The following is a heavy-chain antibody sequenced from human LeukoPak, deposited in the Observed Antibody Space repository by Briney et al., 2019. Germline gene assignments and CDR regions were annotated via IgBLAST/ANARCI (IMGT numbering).Heavy chain of an antibody. CDR2: IYHSGST. CDR1: GYSISSGYY. Sequence: KPSETLSLTCAVSGYSISSGYYWGWIRQLPGKGLEWIGSIYHSGSTYYNPSLKSRVTISVDTSKNQFSLKLSSVTAADTAVYYCARDGVGSGWYRGVDYWGQGTLVTVSS. V-gene: IGHV4-38-2*02. CDR3: ARDGVGSGWYRGVDY. D-gene: IGHD6-19*01. J-gene: IGHJ4*02.